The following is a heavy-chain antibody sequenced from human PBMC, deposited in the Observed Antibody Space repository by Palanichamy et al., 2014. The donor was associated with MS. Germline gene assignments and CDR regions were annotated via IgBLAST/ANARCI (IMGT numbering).Heavy chain of an antibody. V-gene: IGHV6-1*01. CDR2: TYYRSNWNS. CDR1: GDSVSSNSAA. CDR3: ARGWALDP. D-gene: IGHD1-26*01. J-gene: IGHJ5*02. Sequence: QVRLQQSGPGLVKPSQTLSLTCAISGDSVSSNSAAWNWIRQSPSRGLEWLGRTYYRSNWNSDYATFVKGRITINADTSKNQFSLRLTSLTPEDTAVYYCARGWALDPWGQGTLVTVSS.